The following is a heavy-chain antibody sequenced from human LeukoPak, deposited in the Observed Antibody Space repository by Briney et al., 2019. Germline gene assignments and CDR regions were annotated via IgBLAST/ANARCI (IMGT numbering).Heavy chain of an antibody. J-gene: IGHJ4*02. CDR3: VRDLGGRSGH. Sequence: GGSLRLSCAASGFTFSSNWMHWVRQAPGKGLVWVSRINEDGSITNYADSVKGRFTISRDNAKNTLYLQMNSLRVEDTAMYHYVRDLGGRSGHWGQGTLVTVSS. V-gene: IGHV3-74*01. CDR2: INEDGSIT. CDR1: GFTFSSNW. D-gene: IGHD1-26*01.